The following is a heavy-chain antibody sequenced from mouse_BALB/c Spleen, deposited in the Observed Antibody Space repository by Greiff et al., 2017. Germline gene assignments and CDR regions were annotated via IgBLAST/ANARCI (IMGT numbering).Heavy chain of an antibody. V-gene: IGHV5-9-4*01. CDR2: ISSGGSYT. CDR1: GFTFSSYA. CDR3: ARDLRYDDAMDY. J-gene: IGHJ4*01. D-gene: IGHD2-14*01. Sequence: EVKLVESGGGLVKPGGSLKLSCAASGFTFSSYAMSWVRQSPEKRLEWVAEISSGGSYTYYPDTVTGRFTISRDNAKNTLYLEMSSLRSEDTAMYYCARDLRYDDAMDYWGQGTSVTVSS.